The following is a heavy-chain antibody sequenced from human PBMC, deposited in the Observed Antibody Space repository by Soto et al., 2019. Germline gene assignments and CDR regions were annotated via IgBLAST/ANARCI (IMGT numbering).Heavy chain of an antibody. CDR3: ARGDYRNYAGWFDP. CDR1: GFTFSDYA. V-gene: IGHV3-64*01. D-gene: IGHD4-4*01. Sequence: PGGSLRLSCAGSGFTFSDYAMHWVRQAPGKGLEYVSAISSNGVRTYYANSVKGRFTISRDNSKNTLYLQMGSLRPEDMAVYYCARGDYRNYAGWFDPWGQGTLVTVSS. CDR2: ISSNGVRT. J-gene: IGHJ5*02.